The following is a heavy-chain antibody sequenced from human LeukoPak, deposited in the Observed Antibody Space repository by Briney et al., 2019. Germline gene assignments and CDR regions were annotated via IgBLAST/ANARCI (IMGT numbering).Heavy chain of an antibody. CDR3: AREGQWLGGSFDL. V-gene: IGHV3-33*01. CDR1: GFTFSSYG. J-gene: IGHJ2*01. D-gene: IGHD6-19*01. CDR2: IWYDGSNK. Sequence: GSLRLSCAASGFTFSSYGMHWVRQAPGKGLEWVAVIWYDGSNKYYADSVKGRFTISRDNSKNTLYLQMNSLRAEDTAVYYCAREGQWLGGSFDLWGRGTLVTVSS.